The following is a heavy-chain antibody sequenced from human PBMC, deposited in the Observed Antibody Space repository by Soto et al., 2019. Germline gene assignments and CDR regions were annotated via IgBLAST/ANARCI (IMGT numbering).Heavy chain of an antibody. Sequence: GGSLRLSCAASGFTFGRHARHWVRLTPGRGLEWVLAISRGGSYIYYTDSVKGRFTVSRDNSKNTVFLQMNRLIPDDTALYFSARTRNGGVADSFDSWGQGTRVTVSS. CDR1: GFTFGRHA. V-gene: IGHV3-30*04. CDR3: ARTRNGGVADSFDS. CDR2: ISRGGSYI. J-gene: IGHJ5*01. D-gene: IGHD3-3*01.